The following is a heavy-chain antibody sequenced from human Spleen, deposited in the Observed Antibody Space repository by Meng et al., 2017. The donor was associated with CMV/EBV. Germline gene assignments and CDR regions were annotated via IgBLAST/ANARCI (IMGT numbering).Heavy chain of an antibody. D-gene: IGHD4-11*01. CDR3: ARLLHITVTFTFLDVYYFDY. CDR2: IYYSGST. Sequence: SETLSLTCTVSGGSINNYYWSWIRQSPGKGLEWIGYIYYSGSTNYNPSLKSRLTISVDTSKNQFSLRLNSVTAADTAVYYCARLLHITVTFTFLDVYYFDYWGQGTLVTVSS. CDR1: GGSINNYY. V-gene: IGHV4-59*01. J-gene: IGHJ4*02.